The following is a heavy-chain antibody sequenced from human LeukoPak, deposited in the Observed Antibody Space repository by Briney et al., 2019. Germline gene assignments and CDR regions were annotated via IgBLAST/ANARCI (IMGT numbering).Heavy chain of an antibody. CDR3: ARVTAERVGELSFGH. J-gene: IGHJ4*02. D-gene: IGHD3-16*02. V-gene: IGHV3-30-3*01. CDR1: GFTFSDYA. Sequence: PGGSLRLSCEASGFTFSDYAMHWVRQAPGKGLEWVAVTSYGRSIEYYSDSVKGRFTISRDDSKNTLYLQMNSLRPEDTAVYYCARVTAERVGELSFGHWGQGTLVTVSS. CDR2: TSYGRSIE.